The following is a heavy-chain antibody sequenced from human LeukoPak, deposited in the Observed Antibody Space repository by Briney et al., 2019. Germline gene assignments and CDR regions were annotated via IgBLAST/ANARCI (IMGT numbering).Heavy chain of an antibody. V-gene: IGHV4-59*12. J-gene: IGHJ4*02. Sequence: PSETLSLTCTVSGGSISSYYWSWIRQPPGKGLEWIGYIYYSGSTNYNPSLKSQVTISVDTSKNQFSLKLSSVTAADTAVYYCATINCGGDCRIDYWGQGTLVTVSS. CDR3: ATINCGGDCRIDY. CDR1: GGSISSYY. CDR2: IYYSGST. D-gene: IGHD2-21*02.